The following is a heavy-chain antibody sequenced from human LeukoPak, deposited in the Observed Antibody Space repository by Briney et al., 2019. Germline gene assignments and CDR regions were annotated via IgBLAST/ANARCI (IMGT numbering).Heavy chain of an antibody. Sequence: GGSLRLSCAASGFTFSTYGMHWVRQASGKGLEWLAVISYDGSNKYYADSVKGRFTISRDNSKNTLSLQMNSLRAEDTAVYYCARVLRYCSGGNCYSGGLGYMDVWGKGTTVTISS. CDR3: ARVLRYCSGGNCYSGGLGYMDV. CDR2: ISYDGSNK. D-gene: IGHD2-15*01. V-gene: IGHV3-30*03. CDR1: GFTFSTYG. J-gene: IGHJ6*03.